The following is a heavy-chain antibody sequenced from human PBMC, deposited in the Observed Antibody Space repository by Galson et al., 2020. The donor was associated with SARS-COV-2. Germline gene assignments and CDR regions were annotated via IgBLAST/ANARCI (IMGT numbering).Heavy chain of an antibody. CDR2: IHRSGSA. Sequence: ASETLSLTCNVSGYSISSGYYWMWIRQSPEKGLEWIANIHRSGSAYYNPSLKSRATISVDTSKNQFSLRLTSMTAADTAVYYCARQVVAKTYYFDYCCQGILVTVSS. CDR1: GYSISSGYY. V-gene: IGHV4-38-2*02. J-gene: IGHJ4*02. D-gene: IGHD2-15*01. CDR3: ARQVVAKTYYFDY.